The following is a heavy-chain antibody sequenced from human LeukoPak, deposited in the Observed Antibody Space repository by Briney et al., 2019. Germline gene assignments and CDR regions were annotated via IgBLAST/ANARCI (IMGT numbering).Heavy chain of an antibody. D-gene: IGHD6-13*01. J-gene: IGHJ3*02. V-gene: IGHV4-39*01. CDR3: ARTVRREQQLENYAFDI. Sequence: KTSETLSLTCTVSGGSISSSSYYWGWIRQPPGKGLEWIGSIYYSGSTYYNPSLKSRVTISVDTSKNQFSLKLSSVTAADTAVYYCARTVRREQQLENYAFDIWGQGTMVTVSS. CDR2: IYYSGST. CDR1: GGSISSSSYY.